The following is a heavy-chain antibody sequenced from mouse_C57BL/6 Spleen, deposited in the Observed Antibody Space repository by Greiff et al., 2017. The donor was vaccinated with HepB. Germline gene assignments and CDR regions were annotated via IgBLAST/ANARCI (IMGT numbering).Heavy chain of an antibody. V-gene: IGHV1-15*01. J-gene: IGHJ4*01. CDR3: LTVVALYYAMDY. D-gene: IGHD1-1*01. Sequence: VQVVESGAELVRPGASVTLSCKASGYTFTDYEMHWVKQTPVHGLEWIGAIDPETGGTAYNQKFKGKAILTADKSSSTAYMELRSLTSEDSAVYYCLTVVALYYAMDYWGQGTSVTVSS. CDR2: IDPETGGT. CDR1: GYTFTDYE.